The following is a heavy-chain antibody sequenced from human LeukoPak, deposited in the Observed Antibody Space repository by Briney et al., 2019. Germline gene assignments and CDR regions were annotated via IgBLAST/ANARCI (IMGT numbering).Heavy chain of an antibody. J-gene: IGHJ4*02. D-gene: IGHD3-10*01. Sequence: SETLSLTCTVSGGSISSYYWTWIRQPPGKGLEWIGEINHSGSTNYNPSLKTRVTISVDTSKKQFSLKLDSVTAADTAVYYCARGLGDGSGSYYSGYWGQGTLVIVSS. CDR2: INHSGST. CDR3: ARGLGDGSGSYYSGY. CDR1: GGSISSYY. V-gene: IGHV4-34*01.